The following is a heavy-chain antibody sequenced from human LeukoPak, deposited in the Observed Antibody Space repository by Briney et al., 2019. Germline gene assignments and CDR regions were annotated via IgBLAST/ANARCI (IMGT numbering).Heavy chain of an antibody. CDR1: GFTFSSYG. Sequence: PGRSLRLSCAASGFTFSSYGMHWVRQAPGKGLEWVAVIWYDGSNKYYADSVKGRFTISRDNSKNTLYLQMNSLRAEDTAVYYCARDPSSGYDAFDIWGQGTMVTVSS. J-gene: IGHJ3*02. D-gene: IGHD3-22*01. CDR3: ARDPSSGYDAFDI. CDR2: IWYDGSNK. V-gene: IGHV3-33*01.